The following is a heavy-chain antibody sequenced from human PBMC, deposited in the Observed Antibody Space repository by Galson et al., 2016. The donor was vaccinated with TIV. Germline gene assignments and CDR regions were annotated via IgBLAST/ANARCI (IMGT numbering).Heavy chain of an antibody. CDR3: ASGFWEWLERVNGGDFDY. V-gene: IGHV3-30-3*01. Sequence: SLRLSCAASGVIFDRYAMHWVRQAPGKGLEWVAVVSYDGSNKYYAESVKGRFTISRGNSKNTLYLQMKSLSAEDTAVYSCASGFWEWLERVNGGDFDYGGQGTLVTVSS. J-gene: IGHJ4*02. CDR1: GVIFDRYA. CDR2: VSYDGSNK. D-gene: IGHD3-10*01.